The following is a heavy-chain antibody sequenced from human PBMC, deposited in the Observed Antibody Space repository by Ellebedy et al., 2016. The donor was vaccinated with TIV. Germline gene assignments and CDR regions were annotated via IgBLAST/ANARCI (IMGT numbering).Heavy chain of an antibody. CDR3: ARGLARDY. CDR1: GGSFSGYY. V-gene: IGHV4-34*01. CDR2: ITHIGST. J-gene: IGHJ4*02. Sequence: MPSETLSLTCAVYGGSFSGYYWSWIRQPPGKGLEWIGEITHIGSTNYNPSLKSRVTISVDTSKNQFSLNLSSVTAADTAVYYCARGLARDYWGQGTLVTVSS.